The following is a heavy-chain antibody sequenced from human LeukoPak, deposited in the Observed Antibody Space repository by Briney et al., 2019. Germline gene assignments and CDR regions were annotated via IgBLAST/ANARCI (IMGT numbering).Heavy chain of an antibody. CDR2: INPNSGGT. CDR1: GYTFTGYY. Sequence: ASVKVSCKASGYTFTGYYIHWVRQAPGQGLEWMGWINPNSGGTNYAQKFQGRVTMTRDTSISTAYMELSRLRSDDTAVYYCASRGITIFGVVNMDVWGKGTTVTVSS. J-gene: IGHJ6*03. V-gene: IGHV1-2*02. D-gene: IGHD3-3*01. CDR3: ASRGITIFGVVNMDV.